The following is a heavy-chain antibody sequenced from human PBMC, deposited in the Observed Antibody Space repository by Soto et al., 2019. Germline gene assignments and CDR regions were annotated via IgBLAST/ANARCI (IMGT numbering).Heavy chain of an antibody. CDR1: GFTFSSYE. D-gene: IGHD2-2*01. V-gene: IGHV3-48*03. J-gene: IGHJ6*02. CDR3: ARAGYCSSTSCLRGYYYGMDV. CDR2: ISSSGSTI. Sequence: GGSLRLSCAASGFTFSSYEMNWVRQAPGKGLEWVPYISSSGSTIYYADSVKGRFTISRDNAKNSLYLQMNSLRAEDTAVYYCARAGYCSSTSCLRGYYYGMDVWGQGTTVTVSS.